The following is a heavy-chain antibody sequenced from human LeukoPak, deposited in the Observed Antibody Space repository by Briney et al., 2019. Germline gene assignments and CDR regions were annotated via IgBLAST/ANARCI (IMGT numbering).Heavy chain of an antibody. CDR3: ARRTNPYDSSGSAWGHFDY. J-gene: IGHJ4*02. V-gene: IGHV5-51*01. Sequence: GESLKISCKGSGYSFTSYWIGWVRQMPGKGLEWMGIIYPGDSDTRYSPSFQGQVTISADKSISTAYLQWSSLKASDTAMYYCARRTNPYDSSGSAWGHFDYWGQGTLVTVSS. D-gene: IGHD3-22*01. CDR1: GYSFTSYW. CDR2: IYPGDSDT.